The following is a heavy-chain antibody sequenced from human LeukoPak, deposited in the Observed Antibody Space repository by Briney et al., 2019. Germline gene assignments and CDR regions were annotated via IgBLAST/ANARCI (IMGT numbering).Heavy chain of an antibody. D-gene: IGHD6-19*01. Sequence: GGSLRLSCAASAFTFSSYAMSWVRQAPGKGLEWVSSISSSSSYIFYADSVKGRFTISRDNAKNSLYLQMNSLRAEDTAVYYCARSRAVAGTTPEYFQHWGQGTLVTVSS. V-gene: IGHV3-21*01. CDR3: ARSRAVAGTTPEYFQH. CDR1: AFTFSSYA. CDR2: ISSSSSYI. J-gene: IGHJ1*01.